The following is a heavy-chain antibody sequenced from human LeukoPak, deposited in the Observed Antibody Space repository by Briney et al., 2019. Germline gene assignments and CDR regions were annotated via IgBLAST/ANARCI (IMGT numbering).Heavy chain of an antibody. CDR3: AKGLRYSGIDH. CDR2: ISGGDGST. V-gene: IGHV3-23*01. D-gene: IGHD5-12*01. J-gene: IGHJ5*02. CDR1: GFTFSTYA. Sequence: PGGSLRLSCAASGFTFSTYAMNWVRRAPGKGLEWVSGISGGDGSTYYAGSVKGRFTISRDNSKNTLYLQMNSLRAEDTAVYYCAKGLRYSGIDHWGQGTLVTVSS.